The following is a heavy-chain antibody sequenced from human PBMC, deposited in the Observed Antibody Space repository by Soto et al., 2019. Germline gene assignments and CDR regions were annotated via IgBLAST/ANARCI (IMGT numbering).Heavy chain of an antibody. J-gene: IGHJ4*02. CDR1: GANSNSYS. CDR3: ARDWRQMSRGGFFDY. Sequence: QVRLMQSGSEVKKPGSSVRLSCKVSGANSNSYSIAWVRQAPGQGLEWMGTTVPLSGTPNYAQKFLDRVTLTADKSTSTAYMELSSLRSEDTGIYYCARDWRQMSRGGFFDYWGQGSLVSVSS. D-gene: IGHD3-16*01. CDR2: TVPLSGTP. V-gene: IGHV1-69*06.